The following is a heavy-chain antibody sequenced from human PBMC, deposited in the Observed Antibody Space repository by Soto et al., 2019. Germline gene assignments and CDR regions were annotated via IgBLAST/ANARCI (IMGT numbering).Heavy chain of an antibody. CDR2: ISVISYDGINK. J-gene: IGHJ6*02. D-gene: IGHD3-3*01. CDR1: GFTFSNYV. CDR3: TAYYDFWSGPGRYYYGMHX. V-gene: IGHV3-30-3*01. Sequence: GGSLRLSFAASGFTFSNYVIHWVRQAPGKGLEWVSVISVISYDGINKYNADSVKGRFTISRENSKDTAYLQMNSLKTEETAVYYCTAYYDFWSGPGRYYYGMHXWGQGTTVTVS.